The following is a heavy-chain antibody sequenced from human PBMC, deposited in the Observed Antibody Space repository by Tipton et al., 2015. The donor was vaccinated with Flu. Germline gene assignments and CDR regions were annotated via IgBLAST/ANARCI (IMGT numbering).Heavy chain of an antibody. D-gene: IGHD6-6*01. CDR2: INHSGST. CDR3: ARGVVYSSSQGGV. Sequence: TLSLTCAVYGGSFSGYYWSWIRQPPGKGLEWIGEINHSGSTNYNPSLKSRVTISVDTSKNQFSLKLSSVTAADTAVYYCARGVVYSSSQGGVWGQGTTVTVSS. J-gene: IGHJ6*02. CDR1: GGSFSGYY. V-gene: IGHV4-34*01.